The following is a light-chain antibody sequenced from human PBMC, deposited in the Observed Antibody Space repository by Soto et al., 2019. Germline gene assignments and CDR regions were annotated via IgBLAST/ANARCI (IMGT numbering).Light chain of an antibody. Sequence: QSALTQPASVSGSPGQSITISCTGTSSDVGGYNYVSWYQQYPGKAPKVMIYEVTNRPSGVSNRFSGSKFGNTASLTISGLQAEDEADYSCCSFAGSYTYVFGTGTKLTVL. V-gene: IGLV2-14*01. CDR1: SSDVGGYNY. J-gene: IGLJ1*01. CDR3: CSFAGSYTYV. CDR2: EVT.